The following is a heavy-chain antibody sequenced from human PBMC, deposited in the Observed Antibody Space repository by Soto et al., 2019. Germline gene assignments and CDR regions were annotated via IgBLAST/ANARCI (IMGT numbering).Heavy chain of an antibody. CDR2: IYPGDSDT. CDR1: GYSFTSYW. D-gene: IGHD2-2*01. V-gene: IGHV5-51*01. J-gene: IGHJ6*02. Sequence: PGASLKISCKGSGYSFTSYWIDWVRQMPGKGLEWMGIIYPGDSDTRYSPSFQGLVTMSADKSISTAYLQWSSLKASDTAMYYCARGAGPVVPAAMIHDYYYNGMDGWGQGTTVTVSS. CDR3: ARGAGPVVPAAMIHDYYYNGMDG.